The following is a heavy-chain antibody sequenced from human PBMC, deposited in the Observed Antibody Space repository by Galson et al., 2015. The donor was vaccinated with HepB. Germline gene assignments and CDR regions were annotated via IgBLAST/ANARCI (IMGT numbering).Heavy chain of an antibody. J-gene: IGHJ6*02. V-gene: IGHV1-46*01. Sequence: SVKVSCKASGYTFTSYYMHWVRQAPGQGLEWMGIINPSGGSTSYAQKFQGRVTMTRDTSTSTVYMELSSLRSEDTAVYYCARDRPPGIVVVVAASYYYYGMDVWGQGTTVTVSS. D-gene: IGHD2-15*01. CDR3: ARDRPPGIVVVVAASYYYYGMDV. CDR2: INPSGGST. CDR1: GYTFTSYY.